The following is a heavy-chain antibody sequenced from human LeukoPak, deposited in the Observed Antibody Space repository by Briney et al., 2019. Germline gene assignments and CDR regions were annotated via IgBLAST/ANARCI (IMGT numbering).Heavy chain of an antibody. V-gene: IGHV1-8*03. CDR2: MNPNSGNT. CDR1: GYTFTSYD. CDR3: ARGKRQQLPRAIYYYYYMDV. Sequence: ASVKVSCKASGYTFTSYDINWVRQATGQGLEWMGWMNPNSGNTGYAQKFQGRVTITRNTSISTAYMELSSLRSEDTAVYYCARGKRQQLPRAIYYYYYMDVWGKGTTVTVSS. D-gene: IGHD6-13*01. J-gene: IGHJ6*03.